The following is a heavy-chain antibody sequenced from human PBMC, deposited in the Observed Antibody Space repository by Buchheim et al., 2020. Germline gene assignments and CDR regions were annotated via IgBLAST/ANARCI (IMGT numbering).Heavy chain of an antibody. CDR3: ARGRGSYSFDS. J-gene: IGHJ4*02. Sequence: EVQLVESGGGLVQPGGSLRLSCAASGLTFSTYSMNWVRQAPGKGLEWVSYIGSSSSPIYYADSVKGRFTISRDSSKSTLFLQMISPRGDDTAVYYCARGRGSYSFDSWGQGTL. CDR2: IGSSSSPI. CDR1: GLTFSTYS. V-gene: IGHV3-48*01. D-gene: IGHD1-26*01.